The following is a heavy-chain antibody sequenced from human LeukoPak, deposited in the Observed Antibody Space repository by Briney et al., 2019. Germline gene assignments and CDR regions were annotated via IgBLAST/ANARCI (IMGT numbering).Heavy chain of an antibody. D-gene: IGHD6-13*01. V-gene: IGHV3-23*01. CDR1: GFTFGRHW. CDR3: AKRIAAFDY. Sequence: GGSLRLSCAASGFTFGRHWMSWVRQAPGKGLEWVSGISDSGDNTYYADSVEGRFTISRDNSKNTLYLQMNSLRAEDTAVYYCAKRIAAFDYWGQGTLVTVSS. J-gene: IGHJ4*02. CDR2: ISDSGDNT.